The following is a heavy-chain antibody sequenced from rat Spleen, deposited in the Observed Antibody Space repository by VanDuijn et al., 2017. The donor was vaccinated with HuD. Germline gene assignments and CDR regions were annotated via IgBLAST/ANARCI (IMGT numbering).Heavy chain of an antibody. Sequence: EVQLVESGGGLVQPGRSLKLSCAASGFTFSNYDMAWVRQAPTKGLEWVASISPSGGSTYYRDSVKGRFTVSRDNAKSTLYLQMDSLRSEDTATYYCARQEYTTDYYWGQGVMVTVSS. D-gene: IGHD1-6*01. CDR1: GFTFSNYD. CDR3: ARQEYTTDYY. V-gene: IGHV5-25*01. J-gene: IGHJ2*01. CDR2: ISPSGGST.